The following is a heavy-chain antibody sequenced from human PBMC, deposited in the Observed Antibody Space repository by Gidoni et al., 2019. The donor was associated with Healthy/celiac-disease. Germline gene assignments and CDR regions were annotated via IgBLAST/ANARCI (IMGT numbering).Heavy chain of an antibody. D-gene: IGHD4-4*01. CDR1: GGSISSGGYY. J-gene: IGHJ6*03. CDR3: AREVSTVTRGPYYYYYYYMDV. V-gene: IGHV4-31*03. CDR2: IYYSGST. Sequence: QVQLQESGPGLVKPSQTLSLTCTVSGGSISSGGYYWSWIRQHPGKGLEWIGYIYYSGSTYYNPSLKSRVTISVDTSKNQFSLKLSSVTAADTAVYYCAREVSTVTRGPYYYYYYYMDVWGKGTTVTVSS.